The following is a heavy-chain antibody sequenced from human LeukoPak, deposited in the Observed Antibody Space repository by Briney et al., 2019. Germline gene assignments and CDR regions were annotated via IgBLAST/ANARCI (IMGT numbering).Heavy chain of an antibody. CDR2: ICADNGNT. D-gene: IGHD3-3*01. CDR1: GYTFTNYG. Sequence: GASVKVSCKASGYTFTNYGISWVRQAPGQGLEWIGWICADNGNTNYAQKLQGRVTMTTDTSTSTAYMELRSLRSDDTALYYCARDLKITMFGVLPWDYFDYWGQGTLVTVSS. CDR3: ARDLKITMFGVLPWDYFDY. V-gene: IGHV1-18*01. J-gene: IGHJ4*02.